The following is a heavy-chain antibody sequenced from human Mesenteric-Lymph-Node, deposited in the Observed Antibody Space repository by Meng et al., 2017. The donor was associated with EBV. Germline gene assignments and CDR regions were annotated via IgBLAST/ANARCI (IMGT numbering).Heavy chain of an antibody. CDR1: GFTLNGHA. CDR3: AKDKVYGDGIWDFDL. CDR2: ISGRGTNT. J-gene: IGHJ2*01. Sequence: LVGSGGGVVQAGGCLRLSCASSGFTLNGHAVVCVRQAPGKGLGWVSGISGRGTNTYYPDSVGGRFTISRDNSENTLDLQMNSLGVDDTAVYYCAKDKVYGDGIWDFDLWGRGTLVTVSS. V-gene: IGHV3-23*04. D-gene: IGHD4-17*01.